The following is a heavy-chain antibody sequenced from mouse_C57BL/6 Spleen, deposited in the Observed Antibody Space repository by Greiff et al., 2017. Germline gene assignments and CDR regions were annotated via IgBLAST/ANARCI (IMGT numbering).Heavy chain of an antibody. CDR3: ARGLRNFDY. Sequence: QVQLQQSGAELVMPGASVKLSCKASGYTFTSYWMHWVKQRPGQGLEWIGEIDPSDSYTNYNQKLKGKSTLTVDKSSSTAYMQLSRLTSEDSAVYYCARGLRNFDYWGQGTTLTVSS. D-gene: IGHD1-1*01. CDR1: GYTFTSYW. J-gene: IGHJ2*01. CDR2: IDPSDSYT. V-gene: IGHV1-69*01.